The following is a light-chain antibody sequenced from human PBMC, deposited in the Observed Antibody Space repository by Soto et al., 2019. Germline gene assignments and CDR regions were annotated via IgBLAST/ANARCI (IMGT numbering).Light chain of an antibody. V-gene: IGKV3-11*01. CDR3: QHRSNWPVLT. J-gene: IGKJ4*01. Sequence: EIVLTQSPATLSLSPGERATLSCRVSQSVNNNVAWYQQRPGQPPRLLIYDAVYRPTGIPARFSGSGSGTDFTLTISSLESEDFAVYYCQHRSNWPVLTFGGGTRVEIK. CDR2: DAV. CDR1: QSVNNN.